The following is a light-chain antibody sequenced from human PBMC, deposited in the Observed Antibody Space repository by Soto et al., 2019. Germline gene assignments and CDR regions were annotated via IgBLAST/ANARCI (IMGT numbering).Light chain of an antibody. CDR2: SAS. Sequence: DIQMTQSPYSLSASVGDSVTITCRASQNIRTYLNWYQQKPGRAPKLLIHSASALPSGVPSRFSGSGSGTEFTLTMSRLQPEDFATYYWQQGQSTPYTFGQGTKVEIK. CDR3: QQGQSTPYT. CDR1: QNIRTY. J-gene: IGKJ2*01. V-gene: IGKV1-39*01.